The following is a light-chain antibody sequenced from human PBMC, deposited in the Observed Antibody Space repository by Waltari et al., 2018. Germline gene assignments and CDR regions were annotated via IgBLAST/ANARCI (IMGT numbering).Light chain of an antibody. Sequence: HSALTQPAPVSGSPEPSTPISCTGTSSDVGRYNLFPCSQQYPGKAPKLIIYEVSKRPSGVSDRFSGSKSANTASLTISGLQDEDEADYYCCSFAFSSTTSVIFGGGTKLAVL. CDR2: EVS. CDR3: CSFAFSSTTSVI. V-gene: IGLV2-23*02. CDR1: SSDVGRYNL. J-gene: IGLJ2*01.